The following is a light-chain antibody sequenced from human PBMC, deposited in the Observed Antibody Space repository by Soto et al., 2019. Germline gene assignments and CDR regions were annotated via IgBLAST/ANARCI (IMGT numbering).Light chain of an antibody. V-gene: IGLV1-44*01. CDR2: SNN. CDR3: AAWDDSLNANYV. Sequence: QSVLTQPPSASGAPGQRVTISFSGSSSNIGSNTVNWYQHLPGTAPKLLIYSNNQRPSGVPDRFSGSKSGTSASLAISGLQSEDEADYYCAAWDDSLNANYVFGTGTKVTVL. CDR1: SSNIGSNT. J-gene: IGLJ1*01.